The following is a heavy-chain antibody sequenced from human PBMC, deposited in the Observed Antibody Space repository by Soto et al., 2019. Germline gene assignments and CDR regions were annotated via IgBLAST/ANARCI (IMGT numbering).Heavy chain of an antibody. V-gene: IGHV1-69*08. CDR2: IIPILGIA. D-gene: IGHD2-8*01. Sequence: QVQLVQSGAEVKKPGSSVKVSCKASGGTFSSYTISWVRQAPGQGLEWMGRIIPILGIANYAQKFQGRVTIPADKSTSTAYMELSSLRSEDTAVYYCARDVRQWVAGYGMDVWGQGTTVTVSS. CDR3: ARDVRQWVAGYGMDV. CDR1: GGTFSSYT. J-gene: IGHJ6*02.